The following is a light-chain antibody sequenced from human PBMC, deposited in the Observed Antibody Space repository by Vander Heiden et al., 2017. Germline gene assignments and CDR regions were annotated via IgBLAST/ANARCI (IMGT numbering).Light chain of an antibody. J-gene: IGKJ3*01. CDR3: MQVLQTPIT. CDR1: QSLLHSNGYNY. V-gene: IGKV2-28*01. Sequence: TESPLTLPVTHGEPASISCRSTQSLLHSNGYNYLDWYVQKPGQSPQLLIYFGSIRASGVPDRFSVSGSGTEFTLKISRVEAEDVGVYYCMQVLQTPITFGPGTRVDI. CDR2: FGS.